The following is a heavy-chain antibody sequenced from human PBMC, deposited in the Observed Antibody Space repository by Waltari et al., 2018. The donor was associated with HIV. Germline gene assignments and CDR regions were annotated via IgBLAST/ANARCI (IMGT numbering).Heavy chain of an antibody. J-gene: IGHJ4*02. D-gene: IGHD6-6*01. V-gene: IGHV3-23*01. Sequence: EVQLLESGGGLVQPGGSLRLSCAASGFTFSSHAMRWVRQAPGKGLEWVSVISGSGGSTYYADFVKGRFTISRDNSKNTLYLQMNSLRAEDTAVYYCAKEGIAGRPSMPDYWGQGTLVTVSS. CDR3: AKEGIAGRPSMPDY. CDR2: ISGSGGST. CDR1: GFTFSSHA.